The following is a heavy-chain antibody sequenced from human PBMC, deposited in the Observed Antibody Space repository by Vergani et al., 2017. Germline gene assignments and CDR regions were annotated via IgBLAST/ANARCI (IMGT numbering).Heavy chain of an antibody. Sequence: EVQLVESGGGLVKPGGSLRLSCAASGFTFSSYSMNWVRQAPGKGLEWVSSISSSSSYIYYADSVKGRFTISRDNAKNSLYLQMNSLRAEDTAVYYCARERKGYGDYLKNYYGMDVWGQGTTVTVSS. J-gene: IGHJ6*02. CDR1: GFTFSSYS. CDR3: ARERKGYGDYLKNYYGMDV. V-gene: IGHV3-21*01. D-gene: IGHD4-17*01. CDR2: ISSSSSYI.